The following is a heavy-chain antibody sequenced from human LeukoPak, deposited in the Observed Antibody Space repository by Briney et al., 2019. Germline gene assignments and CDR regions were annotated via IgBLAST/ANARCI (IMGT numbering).Heavy chain of an antibody. CDR3: ATGSGSWEY. Sequence: PGGSLRLSCAASGFTFSSYEMNWVRQAPGKGLEWVSYISSGGGTVYYADSVKGRFAISRDNAKNSLYLHMISLRDEDTAMYYCATGSGSWEYWGQGALVTVSS. V-gene: IGHV3-48*03. CDR2: ISSGGGTV. J-gene: IGHJ4*02. CDR1: GFTFSSYE. D-gene: IGHD6-13*01.